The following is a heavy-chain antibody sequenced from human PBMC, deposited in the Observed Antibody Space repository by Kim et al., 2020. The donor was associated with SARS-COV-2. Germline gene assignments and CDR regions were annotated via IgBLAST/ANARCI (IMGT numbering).Heavy chain of an antibody. V-gene: IGHV1-69*13. D-gene: IGHD2-21*02. Sequence: SVKVSCKASGGTFSSYAISWVRQAPGQGLEWMGGIIPIFGTANYAQKFQGRVTITADESTSTAYMELSSLRSEDTAVYYCARVGAYCGGDCSGAFDIWGQGTMVTVSS. J-gene: IGHJ3*02. CDR1: GGTFSSYA. CDR3: ARVGAYCGGDCSGAFDI. CDR2: IIPIFGTA.